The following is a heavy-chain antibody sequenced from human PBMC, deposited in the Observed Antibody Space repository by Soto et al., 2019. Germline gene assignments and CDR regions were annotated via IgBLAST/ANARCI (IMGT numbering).Heavy chain of an antibody. V-gene: IGHV1-69*13. D-gene: IGHD3-22*01. CDR2: IIPIFGTA. Sequence: GASVNVSCKASGGTFSSYAISWVRQAPGQGLEWMGGIIPIFGTANYAQKFQGRVTITADESTSTAYMELSSLRSEDTAVYYCARVTPLYDSSVSWFDPWGQGTLVTVSS. J-gene: IGHJ5*02. CDR3: ARVTPLYDSSVSWFDP. CDR1: GGTFSSYA.